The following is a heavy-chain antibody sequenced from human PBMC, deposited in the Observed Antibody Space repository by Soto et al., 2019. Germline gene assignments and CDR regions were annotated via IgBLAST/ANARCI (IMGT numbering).Heavy chain of an antibody. Sequence: PGGSLRLSCAASGFTFSSYSMNWVRQAPGKGLEWVSSISSSSSYIYYADSVKGRFTISRDNAKNTLYLQMNSLRAEDTAVYYCARVAYSSSWNPRGYFDYWGQGTLVTVSS. CDR3: ARVAYSSSWNPRGYFDY. V-gene: IGHV3-21*01. D-gene: IGHD6-13*01. J-gene: IGHJ4*02. CDR1: GFTFSSYS. CDR2: ISSSSSYI.